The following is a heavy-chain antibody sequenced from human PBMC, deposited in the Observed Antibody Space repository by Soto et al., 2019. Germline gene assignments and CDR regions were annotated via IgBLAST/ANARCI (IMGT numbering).Heavy chain of an antibody. J-gene: IGHJ5*02. Sequence: TLCLIGTLEGGSFRSGDYYFCWIRPPPGKGRELNGYIYYSGSTYYNPSLKSRVTISVDTSKNQFSLKLSSVTAADTAVYYCARGHHDYVWGSYSPDNQNWFDPWGQGTLVTVSS. D-gene: IGHD3-16*01. CDR2: IYYSGST. V-gene: IGHV4-30-4*01. CDR3: ARGHHDYVWGSYSPDNQNWFDP. CDR1: GGSFRSGDYY.